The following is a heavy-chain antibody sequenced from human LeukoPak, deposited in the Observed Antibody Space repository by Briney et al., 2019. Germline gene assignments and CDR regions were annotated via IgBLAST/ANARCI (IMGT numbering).Heavy chain of an antibody. Sequence: PGGSLRLSCAASGFTFSSYWMSWVRQAPGKGLEWVANIKQDGSEKYYVDSVKGRFTISRDNAKNSLYLQMNSLRAEDTAVYYCARAYYDSSGYLALMYFDYWGQGTLVTVSS. CDR3: ARAYYDSSGYLALMYFDY. V-gene: IGHV3-7*01. CDR1: GFTFSSYW. CDR2: IKQDGSEK. J-gene: IGHJ4*02. D-gene: IGHD3-22*01.